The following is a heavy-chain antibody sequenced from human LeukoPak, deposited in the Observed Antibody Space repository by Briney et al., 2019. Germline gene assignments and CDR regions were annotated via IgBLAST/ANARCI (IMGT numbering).Heavy chain of an antibody. CDR2: SYSGGDT. D-gene: IGHD1-1*01. CDR1: GFTVSRNY. J-gene: IGHJ4*02. CDR3: ARSPVLDRNDWSFAD. Sequence: GGSLRLSCAASGFTVSRNYMSWGRQAPGKGLEWVSVSYSGGDTYYPASVKGRFTVSRDNPKNTVYLQMNSLRAEDTAVYFCARSPVLDRNDWSFADWGQGTLVTVSS. V-gene: IGHV3-53*01.